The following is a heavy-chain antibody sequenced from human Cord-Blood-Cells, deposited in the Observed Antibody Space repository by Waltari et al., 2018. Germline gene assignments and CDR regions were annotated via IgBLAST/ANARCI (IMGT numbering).Heavy chain of an antibody. V-gene: IGHV1-69*01. CDR1: GGTFSSYA. D-gene: IGHD3-3*01. Sequence: VQLVQSGAEVKKPGSSVKVSCKASGGTFSSYAISWVRQAPGPGLEWMGGIIPIFGTANYAQKFQGRVTITADESTSTAYMELSSLRSEDTAVYYCARVRSITIFGVVTNWFDPWGQGTLVTVSS. CDR3: ARVRSITIFGVVTNWFDP. CDR2: IIPIFGTA. J-gene: IGHJ5*02.